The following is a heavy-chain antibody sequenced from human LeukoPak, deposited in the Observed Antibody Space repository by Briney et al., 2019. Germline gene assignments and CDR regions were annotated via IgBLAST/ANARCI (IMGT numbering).Heavy chain of an antibody. CDR2: ISGSGGST. CDR3: AITLEDYYYGMDV. Sequence: GGSLRLSCAASGFTFSNYEMYWVRQAPGKGLEWVSAISGSGGSTYYADSVKGRFTISRDNSKNTLYLQMNSLRAEDTAVYYCAITLEDYYYGMDVWGQGTTVTVSS. CDR1: GFTFSNYE. J-gene: IGHJ6*02. V-gene: IGHV3-23*01.